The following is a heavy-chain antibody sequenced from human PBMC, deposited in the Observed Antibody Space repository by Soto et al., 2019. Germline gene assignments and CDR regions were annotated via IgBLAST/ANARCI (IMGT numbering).Heavy chain of an antibody. Sequence: ASVKVSCKSSGGTLNTYTINWVRQAPGRRLEWVGQIVPMYDSVNYAENFQGRVTITADKSTKTSYMELTSLRSEDTALYFCATWRHYSGSYCFDYWGQGTLVTDSS. J-gene: IGHJ4*02. CDR3: ATWRHYSGSYCFDY. V-gene: IGHV1-69*06. CDR2: IVPMYDSV. D-gene: IGHD1-26*01. CDR1: GGTLNTYT.